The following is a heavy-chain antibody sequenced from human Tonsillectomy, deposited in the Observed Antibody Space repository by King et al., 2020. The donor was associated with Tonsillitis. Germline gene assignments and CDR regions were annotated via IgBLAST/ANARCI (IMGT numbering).Heavy chain of an antibody. CDR1: GFTFSDAW. J-gene: IGHJ3*01. D-gene: IGHD3-22*01. CDR2: ISNKNEGETT. Sequence: VQLVESGGGLVNPGGSLRLSCAASGFTFSDAWMTWVRQAPGKGLEWVGHISNKNEGETTDFAAPVKGRFSISRDDSKAMLYLQLNSLKTEDTAVYYFTSDWGSGHSWVRALDLWGQGTMVTVSS. CDR3: TSDWGSGHSWVRALDL. V-gene: IGHV3-15*01.